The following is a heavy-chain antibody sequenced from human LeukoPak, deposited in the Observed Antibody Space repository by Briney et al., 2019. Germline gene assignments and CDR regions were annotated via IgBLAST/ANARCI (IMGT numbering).Heavy chain of an antibody. Sequence: SETLSLTCAVYGGSFSGYYWSWIRQPPGKALEGIGEINHSGSTNYNPSLKSRVIISVDTSKNQFSLKLSSVTAADTAVYYCARTSIYYDSSGYRSWGQGTLVTVSS. D-gene: IGHD3-22*01. V-gene: IGHV4-34*01. CDR2: INHSGST. CDR3: ARTSIYYDSSGYRS. J-gene: IGHJ5*02. CDR1: GGSFSGYY.